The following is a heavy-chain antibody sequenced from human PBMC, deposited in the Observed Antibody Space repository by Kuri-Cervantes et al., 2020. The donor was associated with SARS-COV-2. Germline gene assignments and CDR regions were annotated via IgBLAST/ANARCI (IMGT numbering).Heavy chain of an antibody. Sequence: ESLKISCTVSGGSISSSSYYWGWIRQPPGKGLEWIGSIYYSGSTYYNPSLKSRVTISVDTSKNQFSLKLTSVTAADTAVYYCARDVVHTYGWRAFDYWGQGSLVTVSS. D-gene: IGHD5-18*01. V-gene: IGHV4-39*02. CDR3: ARDVVHTYGWRAFDY. CDR1: GGSISSSSYY. J-gene: IGHJ4*02. CDR2: IYYSGST.